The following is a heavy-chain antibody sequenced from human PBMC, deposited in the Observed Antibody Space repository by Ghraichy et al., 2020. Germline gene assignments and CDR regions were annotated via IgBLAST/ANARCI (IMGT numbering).Heavy chain of an antibody. CDR3: ARDSLNYGDYVPIRYGMDV. CDR2: IYYSGST. J-gene: IGHJ6*02. Sequence: SETLSLTCTVSGGSISSSSYYWGWIRQPPGKGLEWIGSIYYSGSTYYNPSLKSRVTISVDTSKNQFSLKLSSVTAADTAVYYCARDSLNYGDYVPIRYGMDVWGQGTTVTISS. D-gene: IGHD4-17*01. CDR1: GGSISSSSYY. V-gene: IGHV4-39*07.